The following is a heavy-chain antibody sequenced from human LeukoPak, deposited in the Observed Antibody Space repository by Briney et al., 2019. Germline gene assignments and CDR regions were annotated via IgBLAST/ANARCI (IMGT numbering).Heavy chain of an antibody. V-gene: IGHV3-7*05. Sequence: PGGSLRLSCAASGFTFSRHWMSWVRQAPGKGLEWVANIKQDGSEKYYVDSVKGRFSISRDNAKNSLYLQMNSLRAEDTAVYYCARSNREFASGSGDYWGQGTLVTVSS. CDR2: IKQDGSEK. D-gene: IGHD3-10*01. J-gene: IGHJ4*02. CDR3: ARSNREFASGSGDY. CDR1: GFTFSRHW.